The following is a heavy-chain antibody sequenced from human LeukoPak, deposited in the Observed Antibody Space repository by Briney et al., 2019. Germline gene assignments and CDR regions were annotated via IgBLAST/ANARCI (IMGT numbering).Heavy chain of an antibody. Sequence: ASVKVSCKASGYTFTGYYMHWARQAPGQGLEWMGWINPNSGGTNYAQKFQGRVTMTRDTSISTAYMELSRLRSDDTAVYYCARDNPKWLTGESNYYYYMDVWGKGTTVTVSS. V-gene: IGHV1-2*02. CDR1: GYTFTGYY. D-gene: IGHD7-27*01. J-gene: IGHJ6*03. CDR3: ARDNPKWLTGESNYYYYMDV. CDR2: INPNSGGT.